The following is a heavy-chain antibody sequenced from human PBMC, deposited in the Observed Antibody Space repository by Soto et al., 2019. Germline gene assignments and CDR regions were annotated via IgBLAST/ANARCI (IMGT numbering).Heavy chain of an antibody. CDR1: GFTVSSNY. V-gene: IGHV3-53*01. D-gene: IGHD3-3*01. Sequence: EVQLVESGGGLIQPGGSLRLSCAASGFTVSSNYMSWVRQAPGKGLEWVSVICGDGATYYADPVKGRFTISRDNSKNTMFLQMNSLRAEDTAVYYCARDPKGFWSGSSYYYYGMDVWGQGTTVTVSS. CDR3: ARDPKGFWSGSSYYYYGMDV. J-gene: IGHJ6*02. CDR2: ICGDGAT.